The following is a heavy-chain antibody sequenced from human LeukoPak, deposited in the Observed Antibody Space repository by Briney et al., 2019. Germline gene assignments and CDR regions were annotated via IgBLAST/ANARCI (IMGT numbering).Heavy chain of an antibody. CDR1: GFTFSDYG. D-gene: IGHD3-22*01. CDR2: IRYDGSYK. J-gene: IGHJ3*02. Sequence: PGGSLRLSCAASGFTFSDYGMVWVRQAPGKGLEWVAFIRYDGSYKYYADSVKGRFTISRDNSKNTLYLQMNSLRAEDTAVYYCAKDNGRSSGYYSEPDAFDIWGQGTMVTVSS. V-gene: IGHV3-30*02. CDR3: AKDNGRSSGYYSEPDAFDI.